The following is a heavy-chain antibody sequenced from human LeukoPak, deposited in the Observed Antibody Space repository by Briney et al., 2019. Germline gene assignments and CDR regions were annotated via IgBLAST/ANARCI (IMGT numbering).Heavy chain of an antibody. D-gene: IGHD3-10*01. J-gene: IGHJ4*02. Sequence: PGGSLRLSCAASGFTFSSYGMHWVRQAPGKGLEWVAVIWYDGSNKYYADSVKRRFTISRDNSKTTLYLQVNSLRAEDTAVYYCAKESWFGELSLDYWGQGTLVTVSS. CDR3: AKESWFGELSLDY. CDR2: IWYDGSNK. CDR1: GFTFSSYG. V-gene: IGHV3-33*06.